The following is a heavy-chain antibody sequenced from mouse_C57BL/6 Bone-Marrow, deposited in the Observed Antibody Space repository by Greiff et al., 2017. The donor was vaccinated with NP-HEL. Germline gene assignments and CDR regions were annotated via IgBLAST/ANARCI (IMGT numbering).Heavy chain of an antibody. CDR1: GFTFSNYW. V-gene: IGHV6-3*01. CDR2: IRLKSDNYAT. CDR3: TGRGYYGSSLWYFDV. J-gene: IGHJ1*03. Sequence: DVQLVESGGGLVQPGGSMKLSCVASGFTFSNYWMNWVRQSPEKGLEWVAQIRLKSDNYATHYAESVKGRFTISRDDSKSSVYLQMNNLRAEDTGIYYCTGRGYYGSSLWYFDVWGTGTTVTVSS. D-gene: IGHD1-1*01.